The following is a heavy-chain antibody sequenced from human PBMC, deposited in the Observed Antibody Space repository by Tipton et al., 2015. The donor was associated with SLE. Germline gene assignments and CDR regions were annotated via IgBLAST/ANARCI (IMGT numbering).Heavy chain of an antibody. CDR3: ARNSPSRLFYYDRRRSAAKYGMDV. Sequence: TLSLTCTVSGGSINSHYWSWIRQPPGKGLEWIGYIFYSGSTNYNPSLESRVTMSVDTSKNQFSLNLRSVTAADTAVYYCARNSPSRLFYYDRRRSAAKYGMDVWGQGTTVTVSS. J-gene: IGHJ6*02. V-gene: IGHV4-59*11. CDR1: GGSINSHY. CDR2: IFYSGST. D-gene: IGHD3-22*01.